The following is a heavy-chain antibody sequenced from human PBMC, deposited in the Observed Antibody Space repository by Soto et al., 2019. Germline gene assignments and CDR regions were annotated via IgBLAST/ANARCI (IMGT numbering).Heavy chain of an antibody. J-gene: IGHJ4*02. V-gene: IGHV3-74*01. CDR1: GFALSSSW. CDR3: ARGPRGWYGFDY. CDR2: INFDGSST. Sequence: EVQLVESGGGLVQPGGSLRLSCAGSGFALSSSWMHWVRQDPGKGLVWVSRINFDGSSTYYADSVRGRFTISRDNAKNTLYLEMNSLRADDTAVYHCARGPRGWYGFDYWGQGTLVTVSS. D-gene: IGHD6-19*01.